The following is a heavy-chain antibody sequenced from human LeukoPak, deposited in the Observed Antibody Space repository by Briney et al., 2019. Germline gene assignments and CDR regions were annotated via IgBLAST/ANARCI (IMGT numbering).Heavy chain of an antibody. V-gene: IGHV4-30-4*07. CDR2: IYYSGST. Sequence: ASQTLSLTCAVSGGSISSGGYSWSWIRQPPGKGLEWIGYIYYSGSTYYNPSLKSRVTISVDTSKNQFSLKLSSVTAADTAVYYCARDPRYGSGSRYYFDYWGQGTLVTVSS. CDR1: GGSISSGGYS. CDR3: ARDPRYGSGSRYYFDY. J-gene: IGHJ4*02. D-gene: IGHD3-10*01.